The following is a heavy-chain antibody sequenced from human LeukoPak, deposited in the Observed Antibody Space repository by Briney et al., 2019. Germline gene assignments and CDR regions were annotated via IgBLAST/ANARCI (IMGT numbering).Heavy chain of an antibody. CDR1: GFNFTDYW. D-gene: IGHD6-19*01. CDR2: INRDGSEM. Sequence: GGSLRLSCAASGFNFTDYWMSWVRQTPGNGLEWVSIINRDGSEMYYVDSVTGRFTASRDNAKKSVFLKMDSLSVGDTDMYSCGRGQWLVLRGQGTLVIVSS. CDR3: GRGQWLVL. J-gene: IGHJ4*02. V-gene: IGHV3-7*01.